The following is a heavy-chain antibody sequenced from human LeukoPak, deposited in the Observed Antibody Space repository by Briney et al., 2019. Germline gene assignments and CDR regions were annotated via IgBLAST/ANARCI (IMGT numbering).Heavy chain of an antibody. CDR3: ARRYMTTSAEDFDY. CDR1: GFTFSSYW. CDR2: IKQDGSEK. Sequence: GGSLRLSCAASGFTFSSYWMSWVRQAPGKGLEWVANIKQDGSEKYYVDSVKGRFTISRDNAKNSLYLQMNSLRAEDTAVYYCARRYMTTSAEDFDYWGQGTLVTVSS. D-gene: IGHD4-11*01. V-gene: IGHV3-7*01. J-gene: IGHJ4*02.